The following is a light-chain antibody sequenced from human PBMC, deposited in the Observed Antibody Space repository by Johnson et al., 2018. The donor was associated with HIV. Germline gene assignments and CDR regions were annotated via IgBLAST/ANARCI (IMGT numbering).Light chain of an antibody. V-gene: IGLV1-51*01. CDR2: DNN. CDR3: GTWDSRLSAWS. Sequence: QSALTQPPSVSAAPGQKVTISCSGSSSDIGNNYVSWYQQLPGTAPKLLIYDNNKRPSGIPARFSGSKSGTSATLDITGLQTGDAADYYCGTWDSRLSAWSFGAGTKVAVL. CDR1: SSDIGNNY. J-gene: IGLJ1*01.